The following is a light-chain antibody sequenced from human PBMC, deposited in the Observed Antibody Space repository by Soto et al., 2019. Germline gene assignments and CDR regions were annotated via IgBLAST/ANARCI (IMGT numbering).Light chain of an antibody. Sequence: EFVLTQYPGSLSSSPGERATLSCRASQTVRNNYLAWYQQKPGQAPRLLIYDASSRATGIPDRFSGGGSGTDFTLTISRLEPEDFAVYYCQQVSSYPLTFGGGTKVDIK. CDR3: QQVSSYPLT. V-gene: IGKV3-20*01. CDR2: DAS. CDR1: QTVRNNY. J-gene: IGKJ4*01.